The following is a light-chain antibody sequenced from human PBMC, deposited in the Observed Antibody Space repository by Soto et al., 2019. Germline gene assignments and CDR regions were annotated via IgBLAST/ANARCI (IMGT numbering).Light chain of an antibody. Sequence: DIELTQSPAPLSLSPVEIATLSCRPSQSVSSYLALYQQTPGQAPKLLIYGASTRQAGIPSRFSGSRSGTDFTLTISSLQPEDFAAYYCQQDNKFPLTCGEGTKVDIK. J-gene: IGKJ4*02. CDR3: QQDNKFPLT. V-gene: IGKV3-15*01. CDR1: QSVSSY. CDR2: GAS.